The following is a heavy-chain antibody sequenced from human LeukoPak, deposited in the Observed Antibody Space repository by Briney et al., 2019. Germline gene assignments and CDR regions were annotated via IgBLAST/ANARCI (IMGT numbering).Heavy chain of an antibody. Sequence: ASVKVSCKASGYTFTGYYMHWVRQAPGQGLEWMGWINPNSGGTNYAQKFQGRVTMTRDTSISTAYMELSRLRPDDTAVYYCARGYCSSTSCYYHVDYWGQGTLVTVSS. D-gene: IGHD2-2*01. J-gene: IGHJ4*02. CDR3: ARGYCSSTSCYYHVDY. CDR2: INPNSGGT. CDR1: GYTFTGYY. V-gene: IGHV1-2*02.